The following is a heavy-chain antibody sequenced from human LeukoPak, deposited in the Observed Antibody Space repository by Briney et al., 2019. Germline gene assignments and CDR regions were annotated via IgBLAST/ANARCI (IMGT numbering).Heavy chain of an antibody. V-gene: IGHV3-30*02. CDR3: AKDGGGGTYSFDY. CDR2: IDHDGSQK. CDR1: GFTFGANN. J-gene: IGHJ4*02. D-gene: IGHD3-16*01. Sequence: GGSLRLSCAVSGFTFGANNMHWVRQAPGKGLEWVTFIDHDGSQKFYADSVKGRFTISRDNSKNALYLHINSLRPEDTAVYYCAKDGGGGTYSFDYWGQGSLVTVSS.